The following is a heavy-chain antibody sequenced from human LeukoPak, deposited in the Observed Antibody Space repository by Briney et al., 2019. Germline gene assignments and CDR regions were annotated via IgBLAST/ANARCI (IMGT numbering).Heavy chain of an antibody. CDR1: GFTFSSYA. V-gene: IGHV3-23*01. CDR3: ASDYFLDY. D-gene: IGHD6-25*01. Sequence: QPGGSLRLSCAASGFTFSSYAMSWVRQAPGKGLEWVSAISGSGGSTYYADSAKGRFTISRDNSMNTLYLQMNSLRADDTAVYYCASDYFLDYWGQGTLVTVSS. J-gene: IGHJ4*02. CDR2: ISGSGGST.